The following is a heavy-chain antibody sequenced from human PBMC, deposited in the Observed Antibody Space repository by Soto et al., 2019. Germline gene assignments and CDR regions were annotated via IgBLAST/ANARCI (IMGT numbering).Heavy chain of an antibody. CDR1: GFTFSSYA. V-gene: IGHV3-30-3*01. J-gene: IGHJ6*02. Sequence: PGGSLRLSCAASGFTFSSYAMHWVRQAPGKGLEWVAVISYDGSNKYYADSVKGRITISRDNSKNTLYLQMNSLRAEDTAVYYCARDNHCSGGSCYSSYYYYGMDVWGQGTTVTVSS. D-gene: IGHD2-15*01. CDR3: ARDNHCSGGSCYSSYYYYGMDV. CDR2: ISYDGSNK.